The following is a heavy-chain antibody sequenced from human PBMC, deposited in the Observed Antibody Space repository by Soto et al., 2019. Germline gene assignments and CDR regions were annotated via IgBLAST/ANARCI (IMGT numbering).Heavy chain of an antibody. CDR3: AREGAAPYYYYGMDV. J-gene: IGHJ6*02. Sequence: QVQLQESGPGLVKPSQTLSLTCTVSGGSISRGGYFWSWIRKHTGKGLEWIGFLYYSGSTSYNPSLKSRVTISVDTSKDQFSLKLSSVTAADPAVYYCAREGAAPYYYYGMDVWGQWTTVTVAS. CDR1: GGSISRGGYF. CDR2: LYYSGST. V-gene: IGHV4-31*03. D-gene: IGHD6-6*01.